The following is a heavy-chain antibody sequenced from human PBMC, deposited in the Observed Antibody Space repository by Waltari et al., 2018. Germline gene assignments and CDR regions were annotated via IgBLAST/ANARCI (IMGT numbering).Heavy chain of an antibody. V-gene: IGHV4-31*03. CDR3: ARDRGFYYDSSGYYPDAFDI. D-gene: IGHD3-22*01. Sequence: QVQLQESGPGLVKPSQTLSLTCTVSGGSLSSGGYYWSWIRQPPGKGLEWIGYIYYSGSTYYNPSLKSRVTISVDTSKNQFSLKLSSVTAADTAVYYCARDRGFYYDSSGYYPDAFDIWGQGTMVTVSS. J-gene: IGHJ3*02. CDR1: GGSLSSGGYY. CDR2: IYYSGST.